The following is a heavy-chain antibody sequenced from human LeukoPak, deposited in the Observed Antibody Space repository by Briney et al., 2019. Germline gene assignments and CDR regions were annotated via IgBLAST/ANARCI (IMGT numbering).Heavy chain of an antibody. J-gene: IGHJ3*02. CDR1: GYTFTGYY. Sequence: ASVKVSCKASGYTFTGYYMHWVRQAPGQGLEWMGGIIPIFGTANYAQKFQGRVTITTDESTSTAYMELSSLRSEDTAVYYCARVDSRQNDAFDIWGQGTMVTVSS. CDR2: IIPIFGTA. CDR3: ARVDSRQNDAFDI. D-gene: IGHD3-3*01. V-gene: IGHV1-69*05.